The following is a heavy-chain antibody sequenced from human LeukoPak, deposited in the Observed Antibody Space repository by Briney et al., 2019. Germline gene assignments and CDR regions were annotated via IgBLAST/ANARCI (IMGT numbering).Heavy chain of an antibody. CDR2: INPNGVGT. CDR3: ARDVGWNEYYYYYYYMDV. V-gene: IGHV1-2*02. CDR1: GYTFTGYY. J-gene: IGHJ6*03. Sequence: ASVKVSCKASGYTFTGYYMHWVRQAPGQGLEWMGWINPNGVGTNYAQKFQGRVTMTRDTSISTAYMELSRLRSDDTAVYYCARDVGWNEYYYYYYYMDVWGKGTTVTVSS. D-gene: IGHD1-1*01.